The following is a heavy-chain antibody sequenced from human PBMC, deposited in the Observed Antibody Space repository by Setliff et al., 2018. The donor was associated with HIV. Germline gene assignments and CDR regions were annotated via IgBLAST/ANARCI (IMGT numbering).Heavy chain of an antibody. Sequence: GSLRLSCAATGFTFSSYGMHWVRQAPGKGLEWVAFIRYDGTYKYYAGSLKGRFTISRDNSKNTLFLQMNSLRTEDTAVYYCAKNFYSSPWSPLDYWGQGTLVTVSS. CDR3: AKNFYSSPWSPLDY. J-gene: IGHJ4*02. V-gene: IGHV3-30*02. D-gene: IGHD6-19*01. CDR1: GFTFSSYG. CDR2: IRYDGTYK.